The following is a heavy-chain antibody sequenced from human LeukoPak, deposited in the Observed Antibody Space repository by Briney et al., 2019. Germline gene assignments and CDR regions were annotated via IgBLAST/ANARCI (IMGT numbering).Heavy chain of an antibody. CDR2: IIPIFGIA. Sequence: SVKVSCKASGGTFSSYAISWVRQAPGQGLEWMGGIIPIFGIANYAQKFQGRVTITADESTSAAYMELSSLRSEDTAVYYCARTRSSLRLGELLDDDAFDIWGQGTMVTVSS. D-gene: IGHD3-16*01. V-gene: IGHV1-69*13. J-gene: IGHJ3*02. CDR1: GGTFSSYA. CDR3: ARTRSSLRLGELLDDDAFDI.